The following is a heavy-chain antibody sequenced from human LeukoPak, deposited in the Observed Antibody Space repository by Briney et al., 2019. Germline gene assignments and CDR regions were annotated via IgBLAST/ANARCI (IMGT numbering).Heavy chain of an antibody. D-gene: IGHD4/OR15-4a*01. J-gene: IGHJ4*02. CDR3: ARRAGAYSHPYNY. CDR2: IYSDNT. CDR1: GFTVSSNS. V-gene: IGHV3-53*01. Sequence: GGSLRLSCTVSGFTVSSNSMSWVRQAPGKGLEWVSFIYSDNTHYSDSVKGRFTISRDNSKNTLYLQMNSLRAEDTAVYYCARRAGAYSHPYNYWGQGTLVTVSS.